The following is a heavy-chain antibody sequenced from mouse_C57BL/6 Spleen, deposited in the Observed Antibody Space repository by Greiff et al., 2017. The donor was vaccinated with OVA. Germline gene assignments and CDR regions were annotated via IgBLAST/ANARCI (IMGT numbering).Heavy chain of an antibody. CDR3: TRGGTTVDAMDY. D-gene: IGHD1-1*01. V-gene: IGHV1-5*01. CDR2: IYPGNSDT. CDR1: GYTFTSYW. Sequence: EVKVVESGTVLARPGASVKMSCKTSGYTFTSYWMHWVKQRPGQGLEWIGAIYPGNSDTSYNQKFKGKAKLTAVTSASTAYMELSSLTNEDSAVYYCTRGGTTVDAMDYWGQGTSVTVSS. J-gene: IGHJ4*01.